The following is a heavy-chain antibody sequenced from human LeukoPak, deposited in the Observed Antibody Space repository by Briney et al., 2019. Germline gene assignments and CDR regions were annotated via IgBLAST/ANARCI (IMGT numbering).Heavy chain of an antibody. V-gene: IGHV4-39*01. J-gene: IGHJ5*02. CDR1: GGSLSSSSYY. CDR3: ARHHALDYYRSGSYYYGWFDP. Sequence: SQTLSLTCTLSGGSLSSSSYYWGWIRQPPGKGLEWIGSIYYSGSTYYNPSLKSRVTISVDTSKNQCSLKLSSVTAADTAVYYCARHHALDYYRSGSYYYGWFDPWGQGTLVTVSS. CDR2: IYYSGST. D-gene: IGHD3-10*01.